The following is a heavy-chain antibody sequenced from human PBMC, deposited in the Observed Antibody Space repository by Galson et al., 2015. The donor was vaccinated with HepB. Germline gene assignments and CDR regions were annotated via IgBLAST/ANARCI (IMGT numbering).Heavy chain of an antibody. D-gene: IGHD6-13*01. Sequence: SLRLSCAGSGFTFSNYTMNWVRQAPGKGLEWVSSISSSSSYIYYADSLKGRFSISRDNAKNSVYLQIKSLRVEDTAVYFCARAGPQQLVRSYGLDVWGQGTTVTVSS. J-gene: IGHJ6*02. CDR2: ISSSSSYI. V-gene: IGHV3-21*01. CDR1: GFTFSNYT. CDR3: ARAGPQQLVRSYGLDV.